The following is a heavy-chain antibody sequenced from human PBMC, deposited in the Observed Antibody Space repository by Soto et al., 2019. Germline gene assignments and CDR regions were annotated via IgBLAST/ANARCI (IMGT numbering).Heavy chain of an antibody. Sequence: QVQLQQWGAGLLKPSETLSLTCAVYGGSFSDYFWSWIRQPPSKGLVWIGEISHSGSTSYNPSLKSRVTISVDTSKNRFFLNLSSVTAADTAVYYCARGLQRRFGGYKGLGYHGMDVWGQGTTVTVSS. CDR1: GGSFSDYF. J-gene: IGHJ6*02. V-gene: IGHV4-34*01. CDR2: ISHSGST. D-gene: IGHD5-12*01. CDR3: ARGLQRRFGGYKGLGYHGMDV.